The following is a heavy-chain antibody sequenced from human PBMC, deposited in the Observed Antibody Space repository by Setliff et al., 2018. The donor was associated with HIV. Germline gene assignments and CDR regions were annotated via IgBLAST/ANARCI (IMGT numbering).Heavy chain of an antibody. D-gene: IGHD6-13*01. CDR1: GASISSHY. CDR2: IYFSGTT. V-gene: IGHV4-59*11. Sequence: SETLSLTCTVSGASISSHYWSWIRQPPGKGLEWIGYIYFSGTTNYNPSLKSRVTISVDTSKNQFSLNLNSVTAADTAVYYCARAISAAGIAPFDFWGQGTLVTVAS. CDR3: ARAISAAGIAPFDF. J-gene: IGHJ4*02.